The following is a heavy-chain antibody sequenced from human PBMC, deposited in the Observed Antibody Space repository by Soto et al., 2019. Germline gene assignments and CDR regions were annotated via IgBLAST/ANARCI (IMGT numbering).Heavy chain of an antibody. CDR2: INHSGGST. CDR1: RYTFTSYY. D-gene: IGHD6-6*01. J-gene: IGHJ5*02. Sequence: ASVKVTCKASRYTFTSYYMHWVRQAPGQGLEWMGIINHSGGSTSYAQKFQGRVTMTRDTSTSTVCMELSSLRSEDTAVYYCARSYSSSSYWFDPWGQGTLVTVSS. V-gene: IGHV1-46*01. CDR3: ARSYSSSSYWFDP.